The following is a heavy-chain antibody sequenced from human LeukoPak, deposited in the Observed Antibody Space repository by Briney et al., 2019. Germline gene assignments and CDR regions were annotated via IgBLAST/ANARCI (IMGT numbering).Heavy chain of an antibody. J-gene: IGHJ4*02. CDR3: ASGPSGSSGYSIDY. CDR2: IYATEGT. V-gene: IGHV4-4*07. D-gene: IGHD3-22*01. Sequence: SETLSLTCTVSGGSISSYYWSWIRQPAEKGLEWIGRIYATEGTNYNPSLKSRVTISVDKSKNQFSLKLNFVTAADTAVYYCASGPSGSSGYSIDYWGQGTLVTVSS. CDR1: GGSISSYY.